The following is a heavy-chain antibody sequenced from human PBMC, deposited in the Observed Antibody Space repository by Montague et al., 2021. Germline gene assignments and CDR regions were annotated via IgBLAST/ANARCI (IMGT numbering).Heavy chain of an antibody. V-gene: IGHV4-59*08. CDR2: MFYGGAT. D-gene: IGHD3-10*01. J-gene: IGHJ5*02. Sequence: SETLSLTCTVSSGSIFHAHWSWVRQPPGKGLEWLGSMFYGGATSNNPSLKSRVTMSIDTSTNQLSLKLSFVTAADTAVYYCAKQDYFVPGTSYKGFDPWGQGILVTVSS. CDR3: AKQDYFVPGTSYKGFDP. CDR1: SGSIFHAH.